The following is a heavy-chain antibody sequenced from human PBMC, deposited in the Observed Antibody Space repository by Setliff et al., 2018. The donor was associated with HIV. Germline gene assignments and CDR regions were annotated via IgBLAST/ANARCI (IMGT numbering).Heavy chain of an antibody. J-gene: IGHJ4*02. CDR1: GGTFNTYG. D-gene: IGHD5-12*01. CDR3: ARGPLYGYDRGYFDY. CDR2: IIPIAKSP. Sequence: GASVKVSCKASGGTFNTYGMNWVRQAPGQGPEWMGGIIPIAKSPNYAQKFQDRDTITADESTRPAYMELSNLRSEDTALYYGARGPLYGYDRGYFDYWGQGTLVTVSS. V-gene: IGHV1-69*13.